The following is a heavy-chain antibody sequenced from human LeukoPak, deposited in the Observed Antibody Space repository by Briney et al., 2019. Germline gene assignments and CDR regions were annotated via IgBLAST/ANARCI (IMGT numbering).Heavy chain of an antibody. Sequence: SVKVSCKASGGSFTSYAIGWVRQAPGQGLEWMGVIIPRFATADYAQKFQGRVTISADESTSIVYMEVSSLRSEDTAMYYCARDWFDPWGQGTLVTVSS. CDR1: GGSFTSYA. CDR3: ARDWFDP. J-gene: IGHJ5*02. V-gene: IGHV1-69*13. CDR2: IIPRFATA.